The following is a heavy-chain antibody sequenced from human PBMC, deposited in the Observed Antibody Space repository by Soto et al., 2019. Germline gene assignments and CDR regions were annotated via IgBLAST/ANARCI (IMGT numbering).Heavy chain of an antibody. D-gene: IGHD5-12*01. CDR2: IIPILGIA. Sequence: QVQLVQSGAEVKKPGSSVKVSCKASGGTFSSYTISWVRQAPGQGLEWMGRIIPILGIANYAQKFQGRVTXXAXKXXSTAYMELSSLRSEDTAVYYCASRGLVATITYFDYWGQGTLVTVSS. V-gene: IGHV1-69*02. CDR1: GGTFSSYT. J-gene: IGHJ4*02. CDR3: ASRGLVATITYFDY.